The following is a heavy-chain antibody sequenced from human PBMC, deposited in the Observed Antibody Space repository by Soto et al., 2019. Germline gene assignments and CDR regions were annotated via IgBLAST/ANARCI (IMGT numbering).Heavy chain of an antibody. V-gene: IGHV1-18*04. Sequence: QVQLVQSGAEVKKPGASVKVSCKASGYTFTSYGISWVRQAPGQGLEWMGWISAYNGNTNDAQKLQGRVTMTTDTSTSTDYMELRSLRSDDTAVYYCARVVPNSSWQRVWCDPWGQGTLVTVSS. CDR2: ISAYNGNT. CDR3: ARVVPNSSWQRVWCDP. D-gene: IGHD6-13*01. J-gene: IGHJ5*02. CDR1: GYTFTSYG.